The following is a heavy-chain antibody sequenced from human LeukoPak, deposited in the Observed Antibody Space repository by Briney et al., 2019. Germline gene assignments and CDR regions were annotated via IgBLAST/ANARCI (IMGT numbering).Heavy chain of an antibody. CDR3: ARGLLSFVRSDYSNYWDNWFDP. CDR1: GYTFTIYD. Sequence: GASVKVSCKASGYTFTIYDINWVRQATGQGLEWMGWMNPNSGNTGYAQRFQGRVTFTRNTSISTAYMELSSLRSEDTAVYYCARGLLSFVRSDYSNYWDNWFDPWGQGTLVTVSS. V-gene: IGHV1-8*03. CDR2: MNPNSGNT. J-gene: IGHJ5*02. D-gene: IGHD4-11*01.